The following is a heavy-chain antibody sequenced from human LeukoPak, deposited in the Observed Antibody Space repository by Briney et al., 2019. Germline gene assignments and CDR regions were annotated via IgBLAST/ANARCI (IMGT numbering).Heavy chain of an antibody. CDR3: ARGLTIAVGHDLGDWYFDL. V-gene: IGHV4-4*07. D-gene: IGHD6-19*01. Sequence: SETLSLTCTVSGGSISSYYWSWIRQPAGKGLEWIGRIYTSGSTNYNPSLKSRVTMSVDTSKNQFSLKLSSVTAADTAVYYCARGLTIAVGHDLGDWYFDLWGRGTLVTVSS. CDR1: GGSISSYY. CDR2: IYTSGST. J-gene: IGHJ2*01.